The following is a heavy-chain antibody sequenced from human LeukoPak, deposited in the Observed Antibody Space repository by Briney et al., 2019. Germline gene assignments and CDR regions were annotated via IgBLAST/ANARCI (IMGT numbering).Heavy chain of an antibody. CDR1: GFTFSTYS. Sequence: GGSLRLSCAGSGFTFSTYSMNWVRQTPGKGREWVSYISNTGGTIYYADSVKGRFIISRDNAKNSLYLQMNSLRDEDTAVYYCAREPAPTTPHWYFDLWGRGTLVTVSS. J-gene: IGHJ2*01. D-gene: IGHD2-2*01. CDR2: ISNTGGTI. V-gene: IGHV3-48*02. CDR3: AREPAPTTPHWYFDL.